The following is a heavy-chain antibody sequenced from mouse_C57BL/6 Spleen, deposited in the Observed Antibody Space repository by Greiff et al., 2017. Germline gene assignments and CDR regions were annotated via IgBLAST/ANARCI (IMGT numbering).Heavy chain of an antibody. D-gene: IGHD2-3*01. CDR2: IDPGNGDT. J-gene: IGHJ3*01. CDR1: GFNIKDDY. V-gene: IGHV14-4*01. Sequence: VQLQQSGAELVRPGASVKLSCTASGFNIKDDYMHWVKQRPEQGLEWIGWIDPGNGDTEYASKFQGKATITADTSSTTAYLQLSSLRSEDTAVYYCTTSGYSPAWFDYWGQGTLVTVSA. CDR3: TTSGYSPAWFDY.